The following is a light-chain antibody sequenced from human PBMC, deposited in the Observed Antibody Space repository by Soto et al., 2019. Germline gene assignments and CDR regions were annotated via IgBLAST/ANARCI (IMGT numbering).Light chain of an antibody. Sequence: QSALTQPASVSGSPGQSITISCTGTSNDVGGYNYVSWYQQHPGKAPKLMIYDVSNRPSEVSSRFSGSKSGNTASLTISGLQAEDEADYYCGSYTSSSTLVFGGGTKLTVL. CDR1: SNDVGGYNY. CDR3: GSYTSSSTLV. V-gene: IGLV2-14*01. CDR2: DVS. J-gene: IGLJ2*01.